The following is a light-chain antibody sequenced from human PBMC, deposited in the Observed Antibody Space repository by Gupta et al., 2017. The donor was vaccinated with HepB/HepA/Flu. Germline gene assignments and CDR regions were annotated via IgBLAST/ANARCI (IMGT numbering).Light chain of an antibody. CDR1: KLGDKY. J-gene: IGLJ3*02. CDR2: KDN. Sequence: SYELTQPPSVSVSPGQTASITCSGDKLGDKYASWYQQKPGQSPVLVSYKDNKRPSGIPGRFSGSNSGNTATLNISGTQAMDEADYYCQAWDISTWVFGGGTKLTVL. CDR3: QAWDISTWV. V-gene: IGLV3-1*01.